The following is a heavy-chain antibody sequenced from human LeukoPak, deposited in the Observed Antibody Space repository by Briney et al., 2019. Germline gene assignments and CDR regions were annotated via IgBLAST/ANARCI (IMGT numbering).Heavy chain of an antibody. D-gene: IGHD2-2*01. CDR1: GFTFNRYA. J-gene: IGHJ6*03. CDR2: LSPSGTTT. CDR3: AKEVVVPAAIRYYYYYYYMDV. Sequence: GGSLRLSCAASGFTFNRYAMTWVRQAPGKGLEWVSTLSPSGTTTYFADSVKGRFTMSRDNSKNTLYLQMNSLRAEDTAVYYCAKEVVVPAAIRYYYYYYYMDVWGKGTTVTVSS. V-gene: IGHV3-23*01.